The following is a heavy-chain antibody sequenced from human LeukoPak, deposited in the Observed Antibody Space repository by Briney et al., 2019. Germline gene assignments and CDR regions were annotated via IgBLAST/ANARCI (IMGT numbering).Heavy chain of an antibody. D-gene: IGHD5-18*01. CDR3: ARGVQPDY. Sequence: SSETLSLTCTVSGGSISSSSYYWGWIRQTPGKGLEWIGSIYYSGSTYYNPSLKSRVTISVDTSKNQFSLKLSSVTAADTAVYYCARGVQPDYWGQGTLVTVSS. CDR1: GGSISSSSYY. CDR2: IYYSGST. V-gene: IGHV4-39*07. J-gene: IGHJ4*02.